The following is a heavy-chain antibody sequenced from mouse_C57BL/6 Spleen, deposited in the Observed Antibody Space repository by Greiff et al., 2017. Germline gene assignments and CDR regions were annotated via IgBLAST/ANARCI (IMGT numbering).Heavy chain of an antibody. J-gene: IGHJ3*01. CDR1: GYTFTSYC. CDR2: IYPSGGNT. CDR3: ARDGDSWIAY. D-gene: IGHD2-13*01. Sequence: QVQLQQPGAELVRPGASVKLSCKASGYTFTSYCMSWVKQRPGQGLEWIGEIYPSGGNTYYNQKFKGKATLTADKSSSTAYMQLSSLTSEDSAVYYCARDGDSWIAYWGQGTLVTVSA. V-gene: IGHV1-69*02.